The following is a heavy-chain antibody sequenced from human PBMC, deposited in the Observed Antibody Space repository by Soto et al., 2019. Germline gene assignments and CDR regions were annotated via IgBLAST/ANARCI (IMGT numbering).Heavy chain of an antibody. CDR2: IIPILGIA. Sequence: SVKVSCKASGGTFSSYTISWVRQAPGQGLEWMGRIIPILGIANYAQKFQGRVTITADKSTSTAYMELSSLRSEDTAVYYCARGPREVIYFFDYWGQGTLVTVSS. V-gene: IGHV1-69*02. CDR1: GGTFSSYT. CDR3: ARGPREVIYFFDY. D-gene: IGHD2-21*01. J-gene: IGHJ4*02.